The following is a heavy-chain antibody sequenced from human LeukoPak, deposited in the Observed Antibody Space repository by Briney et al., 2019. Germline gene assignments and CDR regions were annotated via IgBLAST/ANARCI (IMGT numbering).Heavy chain of an antibody. J-gene: IGHJ4*02. Sequence: GGSLRLSCAASGFTFSDYYMSWIRQAPGKGLEGVSYISSSGSTIYSADSVKGRFPISRDNAKNSLYLQMNSLRAGDTAVYYCAREYCSGGSCYSAGDYWGQGTLVTVSS. V-gene: IGHV3-11*01. CDR2: ISSSGSTI. CDR1: GFTFSDYY. CDR3: AREYCSGGSCYSAGDY. D-gene: IGHD2-15*01.